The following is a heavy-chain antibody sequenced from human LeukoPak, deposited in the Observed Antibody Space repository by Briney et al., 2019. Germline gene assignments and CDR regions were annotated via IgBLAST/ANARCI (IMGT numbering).Heavy chain of an antibody. CDR2: IGSAI. CDR3: ARAGSGRSPDWFDP. Sequence: GGSLRLSCAASGFTFSTYWMSWVRQAPGKGLEWISYIGSAIYYADSVKGRFTISRDNAKNSLYLQMNSLRAEDTAVYYCARAGSGRSPDWFDPWGQGTLVTVSS. CDR1: GFTFSTYW. V-gene: IGHV3-48*01. J-gene: IGHJ5*02. D-gene: IGHD1-26*01.